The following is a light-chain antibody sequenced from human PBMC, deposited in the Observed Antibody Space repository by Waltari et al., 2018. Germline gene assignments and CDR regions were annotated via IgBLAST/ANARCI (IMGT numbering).Light chain of an antibody. CDR1: NTDVGIYNY. J-gene: IGLJ2*01. V-gene: IGLV2-23*01. Sequence: QSALTQPASVSGSPGQSITISCTGTNTDVGIYNYVSWYQQHPGAAPKLILYAGSKRPTGMSRRVSGSKSGNTASLAISGFRTEDEADYYCCSYACSNTSTFGGVSKLT. CDR3: CSYACSNTST. CDR2: AGS.